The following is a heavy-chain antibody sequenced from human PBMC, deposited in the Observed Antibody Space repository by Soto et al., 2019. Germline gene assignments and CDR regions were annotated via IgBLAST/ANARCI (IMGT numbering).Heavy chain of an antibody. CDR2: IGSDGST. Sequence: LRLSCAASGFPFSRHAMAWVRRAAGRGLEWVATIGSDGSTYHAESVKGRFSISRDNYGNMLHLQLNSLRVEDTGIYYCAKDPYNHRFDSWGQGTLVTVSS. CDR1: GFPFSRHA. J-gene: IGHJ4*02. CDR3: AKDPYNHRFDS. D-gene: IGHD1-1*01. V-gene: IGHV3-23*01.